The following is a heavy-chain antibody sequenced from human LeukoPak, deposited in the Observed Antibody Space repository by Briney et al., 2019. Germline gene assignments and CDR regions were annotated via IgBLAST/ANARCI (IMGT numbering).Heavy chain of an antibody. J-gene: IGHJ4*02. CDR2: IIPIFGIA. CDR3: ARGDGGGDGYNPYYFDY. CDR1: GGTFSSYA. Sequence: SVKVSCKASGGTFSSYAISWVRQAPGQGLEWMGRIIPIFGIANYAQKFQGRVTITADKSTSTAYMELSSLRSEDTAVYYCARGDGGGDGYNPYYFDYWGQGTLVTVS. V-gene: IGHV1-69*04. D-gene: IGHD5-24*01.